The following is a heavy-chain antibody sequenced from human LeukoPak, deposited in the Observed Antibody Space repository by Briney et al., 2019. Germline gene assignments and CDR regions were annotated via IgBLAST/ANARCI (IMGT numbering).Heavy chain of an antibody. D-gene: IGHD4-17*01. CDR1: GFTFSAYE. CDR3: AAGIDYGDYSPYFDY. Sequence: GSLRLSCAASGFTFSAYEMNWVRQAPGKGLEWVSAISGSGGSTYYADSVKGRFTISRDNSKNTLYLQMNSLRAEDTAVYYCAAGIDYGDYSPYFDYWGQGTLVTVSS. CDR2: ISGSGGST. V-gene: IGHV3-23*01. J-gene: IGHJ4*02.